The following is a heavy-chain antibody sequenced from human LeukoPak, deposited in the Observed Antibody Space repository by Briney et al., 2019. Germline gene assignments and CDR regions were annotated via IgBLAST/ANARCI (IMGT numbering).Heavy chain of an antibody. CDR3: ARGQDYGDYDNAFVI. D-gene: IGHD4-17*01. CDR1: GYTFTSYG. CDR2: ISAYNGNT. Sequence: ASVKVSCKASGYTFTSYGISWVRQAPGQGLEWMGWISAYNGNTNYAQKLQGRVTMTTDTSTSTAYMELRSLRSDNTAVYYCARGQDYGDYDNAFVIWGQGTMVTVSS. J-gene: IGHJ3*02. V-gene: IGHV1-18*01.